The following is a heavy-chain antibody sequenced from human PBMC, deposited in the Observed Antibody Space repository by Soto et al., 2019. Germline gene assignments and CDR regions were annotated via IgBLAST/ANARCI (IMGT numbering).Heavy chain of an antibody. CDR2: ISAYNGNT. Sequence: GASVNVSCKASGYTFTSYGISWVRQAPGQGLEWMGWISAYNGNTNYAQKLQGRVTMTTDTSTSTAYMELRSLRSDDTAVYYCARAAYLVTTIFGVVNDAFDIWGQGTMVTVSS. CDR3: ARAAYLVTTIFGVVNDAFDI. V-gene: IGHV1-18*01. J-gene: IGHJ3*02. D-gene: IGHD3-3*01. CDR1: GYTFTSYG.